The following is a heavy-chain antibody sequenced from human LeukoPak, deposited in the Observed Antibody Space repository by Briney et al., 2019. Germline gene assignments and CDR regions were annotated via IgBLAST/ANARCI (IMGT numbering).Heavy chain of an antibody. CDR1: GFTYTNYW. J-gene: IGHJ5*02. D-gene: IGHD1/OR15-1a*01. Sequence: GGSLRLSCAVSGFTYTNYWMHWVRQAPGKGPLWVSRINTDATIIDYADPVKGRFTISRDNAKHLLYLQMNGLRADDTAVYYCAKDLSWNTADRWGQGTLVAVSS. CDR3: AKDLSWNTADR. V-gene: IGHV3-74*01. CDR2: INTDATII.